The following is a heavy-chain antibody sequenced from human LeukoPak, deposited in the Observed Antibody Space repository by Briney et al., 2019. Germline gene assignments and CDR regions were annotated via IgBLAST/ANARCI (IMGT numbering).Heavy chain of an antibody. CDR3: TSLDSGYSYGHDAFDI. Sequence: GGSLRLSCTASGFTFGDYAMSWVRQAPGKGLEWVGFIRSKAYGGTTEYAASVKGRFTISRDDSKSIAYLQMNSLKTEDTAVYYCTSLDSGYSYGHDAFDIWGQGTMVTVPS. V-gene: IGHV3-49*04. J-gene: IGHJ3*02. D-gene: IGHD5-18*01. CDR1: GFTFGDYA. CDR2: IRSKAYGGTT.